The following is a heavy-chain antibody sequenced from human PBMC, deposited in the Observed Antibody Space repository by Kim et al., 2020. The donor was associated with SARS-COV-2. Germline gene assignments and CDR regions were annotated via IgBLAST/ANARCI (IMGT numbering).Heavy chain of an antibody. CDR1: GFTFSSYA. CDR2: ISGSGGST. D-gene: IGHD3-10*01. Sequence: GGSLRLSCAASGFTFSSYAMSWVRQAPGKGLEWVSAISGSGGSTYYADSVKGRFTISRDNSKNTLYLQMNSLRAEDTAVYYCAKAGTYGSGSYPPEYYFDYWGQGTLVTVSS. V-gene: IGHV3-23*01. J-gene: IGHJ4*02. CDR3: AKAGTYGSGSYPPEYYFDY.